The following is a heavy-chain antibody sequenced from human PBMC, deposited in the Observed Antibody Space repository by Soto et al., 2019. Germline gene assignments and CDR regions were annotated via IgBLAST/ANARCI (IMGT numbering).Heavy chain of an antibody. CDR2: IYHSGST. CDR1: GGSISSGGYS. CDR3: ARGNNVVVTQYYFDY. J-gene: IGHJ4*02. D-gene: IGHD2-21*02. V-gene: IGHV4-30-2*01. Sequence: PSDTLYLTCAVSGGSISSGGYSWSWIRQPPGKGLQWIAYIYHSGSTYYNPSLKSRVTISLDRSKNQFSLKLRSLTAADTAVYYCARGNNVVVTQYYFDYWGQGTLVTVSS.